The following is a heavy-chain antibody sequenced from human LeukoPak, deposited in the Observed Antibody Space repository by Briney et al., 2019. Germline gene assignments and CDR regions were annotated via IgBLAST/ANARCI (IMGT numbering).Heavy chain of an antibody. CDR3: ARGLSGFDPEPYFDY. V-gene: IGHV3-21*01. D-gene: IGHD5-12*01. J-gene: IGHJ4*02. Sequence: PGGSLRLPCAASGFTFSSYSMNWVRQAPGKGLEWVSSISSSSYIYYADSVKGRFTISRDNAKNSLYLQMNSLRAEDTAVYYCARGLSGFDPEPYFDYWGQGTLVTVSS. CDR1: GFTFSSYS. CDR2: ISSSSYI.